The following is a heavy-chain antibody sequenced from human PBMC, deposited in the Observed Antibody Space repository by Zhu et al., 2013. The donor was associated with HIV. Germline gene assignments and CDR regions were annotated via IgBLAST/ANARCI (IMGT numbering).Heavy chain of an antibody. J-gene: IGHJ6*03. CDR1: GYTFTGYY. V-gene: IGHV1-2*02. Sequence: VERXVASVKVSCKASGYTFTGYYMHWVRQAPGQGLEWMGWINPNSGGTNYAQKFQGRVTMTRDTSISTAYMELSRLRSDDTAVYYCARGYYDFWSGYPPYYYYYMDVWGKGTTVTVSS. D-gene: IGHD3-3*01. CDR3: ARGYYDFWSGYPPYYYYYMDV. CDR2: INPNSGGT.